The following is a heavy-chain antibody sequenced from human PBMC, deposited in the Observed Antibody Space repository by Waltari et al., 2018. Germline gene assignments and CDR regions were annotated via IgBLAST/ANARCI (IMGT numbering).Heavy chain of an antibody. D-gene: IGHD3-16*01. CDR2: FYYSGTS. J-gene: IGHJ4*02. CDR3: ALRPMGAAFDY. CDR1: GDSMTNSNYY. Sequence: QLQMHESGPGLVKSSETLSLTCTVSGDSMTNSNYYWAWIRQPPGKGLEWIGDFYYSGTSSYNPSLMSQLTISADTSKNPFSRSLTSVTVADTAIYYCALRPMGAAFDYWGQGVLVTISS. V-gene: IGHV4-39*02.